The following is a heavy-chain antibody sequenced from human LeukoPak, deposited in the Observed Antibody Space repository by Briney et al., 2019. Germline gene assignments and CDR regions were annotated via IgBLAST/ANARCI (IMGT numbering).Heavy chain of an antibody. CDR3: ARLTGGYYYYGMDV. V-gene: IGHV3-7*01. Sequence: GGSLRLSCAASGFTFSSRWMSWVRQAPGKGLEWVANIKQDGSEKYYVDSVKGRFTISRDNAKNSLYLQMNSLRAEDTAVYYCARLTGGYYYYGMDVWGQGTTVTVSS. J-gene: IGHJ6*02. D-gene: IGHD1-14*01. CDR1: GFTFSSRW. CDR2: IKQDGSEK.